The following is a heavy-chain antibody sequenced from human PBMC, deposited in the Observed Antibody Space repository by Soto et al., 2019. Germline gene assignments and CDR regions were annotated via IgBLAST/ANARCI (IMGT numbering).Heavy chain of an antibody. CDR3: AKDGLGSYSYYYYYYYMDV. CDR2: ISGGGGST. V-gene: IGHV3-23*01. Sequence: PGGSLRLSCAASGFTFSSYAMSWVRQAPGKGLEWVSAISGGGGSTYYADSVKGRFTISRDNSKNTLYLQMNSLRAEDTAVYYCAKDGLGSYSYYYYYYYMDVWGKGTTVTVSS. D-gene: IGHD3-10*01. J-gene: IGHJ6*03. CDR1: GFTFSSYA.